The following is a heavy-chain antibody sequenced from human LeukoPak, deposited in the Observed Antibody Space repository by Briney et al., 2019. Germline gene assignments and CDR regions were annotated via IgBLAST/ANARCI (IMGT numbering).Heavy chain of an antibody. CDR1: GGSFSGYY. Sequence: SETLSLTCAVYGGSFSGYYWSWIRQPPGKGLEWIGEINHSGSTNYNPSLKSRVTISVDTSKNQFSLKLSSVTAADTAVYYCARDGTMVRGVSRGWFDPWGQGTLVTVSS. J-gene: IGHJ5*02. CDR2: INHSGST. D-gene: IGHD3-10*01. CDR3: ARDGTMVRGVSRGWFDP. V-gene: IGHV4-34*01.